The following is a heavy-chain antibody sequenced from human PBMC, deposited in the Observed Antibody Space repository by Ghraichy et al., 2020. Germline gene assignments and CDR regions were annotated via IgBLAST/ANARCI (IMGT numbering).Heavy chain of an antibody. CDR1: GFTFSSYA. CDR3: ARDKIFGGRPTLDPADY. V-gene: IGHV3-21*04. D-gene: IGHD3-3*01. J-gene: IGHJ4*02. CDR2: ISHSNNYK. Sequence: GESLNISCAASGFTFSSYAMIWVRQAPGKGPEWLSFISHSNNYKLYADSLEGRFTISRDNAKNSLYLQMDGLRVEDTAVYFCARDKIFGGRPTLDPADYWGQGTLVTVSS.